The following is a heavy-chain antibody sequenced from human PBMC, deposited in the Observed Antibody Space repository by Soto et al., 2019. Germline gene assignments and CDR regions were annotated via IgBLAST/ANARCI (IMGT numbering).Heavy chain of an antibody. J-gene: IGHJ6*02. CDR2: ISGGGGST. V-gene: IGHV3-23*01. CDR3: VKDIKTPVVVTSIDDYYGMDV. Sequence: PGGSLRLSCAASGFTFRDYAMTWVRQAPGKGLEWVSRISGGGGSTYYADSLKGRFTISRENSKNTLYLQMNSLIADDTAIYYCVKDIKTPVVVTSIDDYYGMDVWGQGTTVTVSS. CDR1: GFTFRDYA. D-gene: IGHD2-21*02.